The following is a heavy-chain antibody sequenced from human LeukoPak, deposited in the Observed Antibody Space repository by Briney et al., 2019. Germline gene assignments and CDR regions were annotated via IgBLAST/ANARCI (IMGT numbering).Heavy chain of an antibody. D-gene: IGHD1/OR15-1a*01. CDR1: GFTFSSYW. CDR3: ARSAYNWNTNLDY. CDR2: INSDGSST. V-gene: IGHV3-74*01. J-gene: IGHJ4*02. Sequence: GGSLRLSCAASGFTFSSYWMHWVRQAPGKGLVWVSRINSDGSSTSYADSVKGRFTISRDNAKNTLYLQMNSLRAEDTALYYCARSAYNWNTNLDYWGQGTLVTVSS.